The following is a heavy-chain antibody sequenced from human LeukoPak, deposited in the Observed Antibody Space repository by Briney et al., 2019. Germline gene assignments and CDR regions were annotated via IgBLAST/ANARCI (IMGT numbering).Heavy chain of an antibody. CDR2: IYTGGTT. Sequence: GGSLRLSCAASGFSVSGNYMNWVRRAPGEGLEWVSAIYTGGTTYYADSVKGRFTISRDNSKNTLYLQMNSLRAEDTAVYYCARDKLGSGYSSDFDSWGQRTLVTVSS. CDR1: GFSVSGNY. J-gene: IGHJ4*02. V-gene: IGHV3-66*02. CDR3: ARDKLGSGYSSDFDS. D-gene: IGHD6-19*01.